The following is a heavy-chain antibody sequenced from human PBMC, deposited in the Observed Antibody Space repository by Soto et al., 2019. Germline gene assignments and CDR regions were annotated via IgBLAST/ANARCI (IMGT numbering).Heavy chain of an antibody. J-gene: IGHJ4*02. CDR3: ARVVSSGYYNHAY. V-gene: IGHV4-61*01. D-gene: IGHD3-22*01. Sequence: SETLSLTCTVSGGGSVSSGSYYWSWIRQLPGKGLEWIGNIYYSGSTNYNPSLKSRVTTSVDTSKNQFSLKLSYVTAADTAVYYCARVVSSGYYNHAYWGQGTLVTVSS. CDR1: GGGSVSSGSYY. CDR2: IYYSGST.